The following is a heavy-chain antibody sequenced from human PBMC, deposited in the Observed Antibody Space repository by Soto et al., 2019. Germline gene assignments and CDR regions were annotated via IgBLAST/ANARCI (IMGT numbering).Heavy chain of an antibody. Sequence: VQLVQSGAEVKKPGASVKVSCKASGYTFTSYDINWVRQATGQGLEWMGWMNPNSGNTGYAQKFQGRVTMTRNTSISTAYMELSSLRSEDTAVYYCARGTRYCSGGSCSSNWFDPWGQGTLVTVSS. CDR1: GYTFTSYD. CDR2: MNPNSGNT. V-gene: IGHV1-8*01. D-gene: IGHD2-15*01. CDR3: ARGTRYCSGGSCSSNWFDP. J-gene: IGHJ5*02.